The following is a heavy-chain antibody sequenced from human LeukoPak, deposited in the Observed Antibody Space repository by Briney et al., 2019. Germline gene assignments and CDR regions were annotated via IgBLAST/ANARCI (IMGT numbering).Heavy chain of an antibody. CDR1: GGTFSSYT. V-gene: IGHV1-69*06. J-gene: IGHJ6*03. CDR2: IIPLFGTP. D-gene: IGHD4-11*01. CDR3: ARVSHDYTLGYEYYYYMDV. Sequence: SVKVSCKASGGTFSSYTISWVRQAPGQGLEWMGGIIPLFGTPDYAQKFQDRLTITADKSTSTAYMELGSLRSEDTAVYYCARVSHDYTLGYEYYYYMDVWGKGTTVTVSS.